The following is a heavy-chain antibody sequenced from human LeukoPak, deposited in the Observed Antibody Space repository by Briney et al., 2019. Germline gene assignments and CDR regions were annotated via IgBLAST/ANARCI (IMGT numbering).Heavy chain of an antibody. J-gene: IGHJ6*03. CDR3: ARDGCSSTSCYWYYYYYMDV. Sequence: PSETLSLTCAVSDYSISSGYYWGWIRQPPGKGLEWIGSIYHSGSTYYNPSLKSRVTMSVDTSKNQFSLKLSSVTAADTAVYYCARDGCSSTSCYWYYYYYMDVWGKGTTVTVSS. V-gene: IGHV4-38-2*02. CDR2: IYHSGST. CDR1: DYSISSGYY. D-gene: IGHD2-2*01.